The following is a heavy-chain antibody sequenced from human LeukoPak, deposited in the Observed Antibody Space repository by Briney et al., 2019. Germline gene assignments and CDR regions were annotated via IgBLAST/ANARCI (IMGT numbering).Heavy chain of an antibody. V-gene: IGHV3-23*01. CDR1: GFTFSNYW. CDR2: IHGSGETT. D-gene: IGHD4-17*01. CDR3: AKDPNGDYVGAFDS. Sequence: GGSLRLSCVASGFTFSNYWMTWVRQVPGKGLEWVSGIHGSGETTYYADSVKGRFTISRDNSREMLYLQMNRLRVEDTAVYYCAKDPNGDYVGAFDSWGQGTMVTVSS. J-gene: IGHJ3*02.